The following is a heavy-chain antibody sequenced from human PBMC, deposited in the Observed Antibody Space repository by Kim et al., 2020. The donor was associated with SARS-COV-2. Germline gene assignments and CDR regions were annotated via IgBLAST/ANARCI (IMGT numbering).Heavy chain of an antibody. D-gene: IGHD5-18*01. Sequence: NNAKKCQGRVTITADKSTRTDYMELSSLRSEDTAVYYCALGGYSYGPFDYWGQGTLVTVAS. V-gene: IGHV1-69*02. J-gene: IGHJ4*02. CDR3: ALGGYSYGPFDY.